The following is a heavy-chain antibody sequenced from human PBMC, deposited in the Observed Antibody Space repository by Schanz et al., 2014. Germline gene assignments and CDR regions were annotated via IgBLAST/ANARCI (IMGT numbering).Heavy chain of an antibody. CDR2: IYHTGST. J-gene: IGHJ4*02. CDR3: ARQFYDILTGYWFPYYFDY. D-gene: IGHD3-9*01. Sequence: QVQLQQWGAGLLKPSETLSLTCGVFGGSFSGYYWSWIRQPPGKGLEWIGEIYHTGSTNYNPSFKSRVTTSVDSSKNQFSLKLSSVTAADTAVYYCARQFYDILTGYWFPYYFDYWGQGTLVTVSS. V-gene: IGHV4-34*01. CDR1: GGSFSGYY.